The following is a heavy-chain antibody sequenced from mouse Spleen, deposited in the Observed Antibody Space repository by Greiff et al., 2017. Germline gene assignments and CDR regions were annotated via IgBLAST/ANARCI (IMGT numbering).Heavy chain of an antibody. Sequence: EVKLMESGGGLVKPGGSLKLSCAASGFTFSSYTMSWVRQTPAKRLEWVATISSGGGNTYYPDSVKGRFTISRDNARNTLYLQMSSLRSEDTAMYYCARHGDYEDYFDYWGQGTTLTVSS. J-gene: IGHJ2*01. CDR1: GFTFSSYT. V-gene: IGHV5-9*04. CDR3: ARHGDYEDYFDY. D-gene: IGHD2-13*01. CDR2: ISSGGGNT.